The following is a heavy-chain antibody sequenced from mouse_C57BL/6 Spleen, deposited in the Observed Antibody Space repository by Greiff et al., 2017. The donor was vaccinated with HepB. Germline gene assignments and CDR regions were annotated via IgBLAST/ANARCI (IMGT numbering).Heavy chain of an antibody. D-gene: IGHD2-2*01. J-gene: IGHJ1*03. V-gene: IGHV1-39*01. CDR3: ARRAMVTTKGWYFDV. CDR1: GYSFTDYN. Sequence: VQLKESGPELVKPGASVKISCKASGYSFTDYNMNWVKQSNGKSLEWIGVINPNYGTTSYNQKFKGKATLTVDQSSSTAYMQLNSLTSEDSAVYYCARRAMVTTKGWYFDVWGTGTTVTVSS. CDR2: INPNYGTT.